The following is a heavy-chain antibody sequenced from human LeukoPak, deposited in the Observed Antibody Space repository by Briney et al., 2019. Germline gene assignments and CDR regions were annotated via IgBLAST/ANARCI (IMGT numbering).Heavy chain of an antibody. Sequence: GGSLRLSCAASGFTFSSYAMSWVRQAPGKGLEWVSAISGSGGSTYYADSVKGRFTISRDNSKNTLYLQMNSLRAEDAATYYCAKHYGSGTYYNYFTYCGRGTLVSVSS. J-gene: IGHJ4*02. CDR1: GFTFSSYA. CDR3: AKHYGSGTYYNYFTY. V-gene: IGHV3-23*01. CDR2: ISGSGGST. D-gene: IGHD3-10*01.